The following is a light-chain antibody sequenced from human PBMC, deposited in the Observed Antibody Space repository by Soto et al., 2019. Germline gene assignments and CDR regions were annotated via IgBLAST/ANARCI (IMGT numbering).Light chain of an antibody. CDR1: QSVGSN. J-gene: IGKJ1*01. CDR3: QQYKNRPPVRT. Sequence: EIVMTQSPATLSVSPGERATLSCRASQSVGSNLAWYQQKPGQAPRLLIYGASTRATGIPARFSGSGSGTDFTLTNTRLTAEDNAIYSSQQYKNRPPVRTFGQGTKVEIK. V-gene: IGKV3-15*01. CDR2: GAS.